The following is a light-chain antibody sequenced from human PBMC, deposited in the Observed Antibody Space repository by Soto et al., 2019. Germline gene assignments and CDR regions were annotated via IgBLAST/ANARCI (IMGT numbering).Light chain of an antibody. CDR1: QSITTW. CDR3: QRYNDHQYI. CDR2: KAT. V-gene: IGKV1-5*03. J-gene: IGKJ2*01. Sequence: DIQMTQSPSTLSASVEDRVTITCRASQSITTWLAWYQQKPGKAPKLLIYKATNLQRRVPSSFSGSGSGTEFSLTISSLQPDDFATYYCQRYNDHQYIFGQGTKVDIK.